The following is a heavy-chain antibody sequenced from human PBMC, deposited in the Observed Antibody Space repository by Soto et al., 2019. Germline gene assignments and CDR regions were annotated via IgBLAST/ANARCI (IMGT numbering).Heavy chain of an antibody. CDR2: IYYSGST. D-gene: IGHD1-1*01. V-gene: IGHV4-31*03. CDR1: GGSISSGGYY. J-gene: IGHJ4*02. Sequence: PSETLSLTCTVSGGSISSGGYYWSWIRQHPGKGLEWIGYIYYSGSTYYNPSLKSRVTISVDTSKNQFSLKLSSVTAADTAVYYCARDRVHSFDYWGQGTLVTVYS. CDR3: ARDRVHSFDY.